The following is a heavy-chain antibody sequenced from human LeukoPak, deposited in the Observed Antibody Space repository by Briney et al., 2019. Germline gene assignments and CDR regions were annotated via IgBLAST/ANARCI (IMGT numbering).Heavy chain of an antibody. J-gene: IGHJ3*02. CDR2: IYPGDSDT. CDR3: ARQKGVYSSSFFGDAFDI. D-gene: IGHD6-6*01. V-gene: IGHV5-51*01. Sequence: GESLKISCKGSGYSFTSYWIGWVRQMPGKGLEWMGIIYPGDSDTRYSPSFQGQVTISADKSISTAYLQWSSLKASDTAMYYCARQKGVYSSSFFGDAFDIWGQGTMVTVSS. CDR1: GYSFTSYW.